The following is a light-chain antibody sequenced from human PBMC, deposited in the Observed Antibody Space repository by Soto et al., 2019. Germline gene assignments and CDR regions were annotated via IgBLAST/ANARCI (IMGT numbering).Light chain of an antibody. J-gene: IGKJ5*01. Sequence: EIVLTQSPGTLSLPPGERATLSCRASQSVSSNYLAWYQQKPGQAPRVLIYVASSRATGIPDRFSGSGAGTDFTLTISRLEPEDFAVYYCQQYGSSPITFGQGTRLEIK. V-gene: IGKV3-20*01. CDR1: QSVSSNY. CDR3: QQYGSSPIT. CDR2: VAS.